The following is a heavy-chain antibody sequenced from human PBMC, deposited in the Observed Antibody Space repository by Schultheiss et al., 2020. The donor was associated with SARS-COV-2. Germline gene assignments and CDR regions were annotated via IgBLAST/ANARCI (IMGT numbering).Heavy chain of an antibody. V-gene: IGHV3-30*02. CDR1: GFTFSSYG. D-gene: IGHD6-13*01. CDR3: AKAAAGTEYFQH. CDR2: IKCDGSEK. J-gene: IGHJ1*01. Sequence: GGSLRLSCAASGFTFSSYGMHWVRQAPGKGLEWVADIKCDGSEKYYVDSVKGRLTISRDNSKNTLYLQMNSLRAEDTAVYYCAKAAAGTEYFQHWGQGTLVTVSS.